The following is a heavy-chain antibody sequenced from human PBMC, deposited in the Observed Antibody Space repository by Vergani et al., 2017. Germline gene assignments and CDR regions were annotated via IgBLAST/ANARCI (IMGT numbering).Heavy chain of an antibody. CDR3: AREVGTEGFDY. V-gene: IGHV4-61*02. Sequence: QVQLQESGPGLVKPSQTLSLTCTVSGASISDRTPYWSWIRQSAGKGLEWLGRIHSSGSTNYNPSLKSRVTISVDTSKNQFSLKLSSVTAADTAVYYCAREVGTEGFDYWGQGTLVTVSS. D-gene: IGHD2-21*02. J-gene: IGHJ4*02. CDR2: IHSSGST. CDR1: GASISDRTPY.